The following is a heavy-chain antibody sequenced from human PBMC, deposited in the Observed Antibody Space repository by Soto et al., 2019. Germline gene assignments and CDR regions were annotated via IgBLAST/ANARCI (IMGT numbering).Heavy chain of an antibody. CDR2: VYYSGST. V-gene: IGHV4-59*01. CDR1: GGSISTSY. CDR3: ARGGNYYFDY. J-gene: IGHJ4*02. D-gene: IGHD1-7*01. Sequence: AETLSLTCTVPGGSISTSYCSLIRQPPGKGLEWIGYVYYSGSTNYNPSLKSRVTISVDTSKTQFSLKLSSVIAAVTAVYYCARGGNYYFDYWGQGTLVTVSS.